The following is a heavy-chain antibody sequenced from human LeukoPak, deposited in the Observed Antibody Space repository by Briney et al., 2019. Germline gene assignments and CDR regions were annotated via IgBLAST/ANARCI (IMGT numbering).Heavy chain of an antibody. D-gene: IGHD5-12*01. Sequence: GGSLRLSCAASGFTFSSYAVHWVRQAPGKGLEWVSAISGGGTSTYYADSVKGRFTISRDNSKSTLYLQMNSLRAEDTAVYYCVKDSVRGYSGYGNDGFEIWGQGTMVTVSS. J-gene: IGHJ3*02. CDR2: ISGGGTST. CDR1: GFTFSSYA. CDR3: VKDSVRGYSGYGNDGFEI. V-gene: IGHV3-23*01.